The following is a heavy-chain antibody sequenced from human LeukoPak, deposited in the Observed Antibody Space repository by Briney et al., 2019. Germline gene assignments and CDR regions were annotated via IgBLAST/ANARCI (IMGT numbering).Heavy chain of an antibody. CDR1: GFTFTTYT. CDR3: AKAFSAYENWPPNWFDP. D-gene: IGHD5-12*01. Sequence: GGSLRLSCAASGFTFTTYTMSWVRQAPGKGLEWVSTISGSGSTAYYADSVKGRLTISRDNSKDTLYLQMSSLRAEDTAVYYCAKAFSAYENWPPNWFDPWGQGTLVTVSS. J-gene: IGHJ5*02. V-gene: IGHV3-23*01. CDR2: ISGSGSTA.